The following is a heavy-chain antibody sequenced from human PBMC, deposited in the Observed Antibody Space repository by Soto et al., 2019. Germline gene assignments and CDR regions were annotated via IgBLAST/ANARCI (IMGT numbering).Heavy chain of an antibody. Sequence: GGSLRLSCAASGFIFKNFGMHWVRQAPGKGLEWLAVIWYDGSNKFYADSVKGRFTISRDNVKNTVSLQVNSLRVEDTAVYYCVRDQGVPVDPWGQGTLVTVSS. CDR3: VRDQGVPVDP. V-gene: IGHV3-33*01. J-gene: IGHJ4*02. CDR1: GFIFKNFG. CDR2: IWYDGSNK. D-gene: IGHD5-12*01.